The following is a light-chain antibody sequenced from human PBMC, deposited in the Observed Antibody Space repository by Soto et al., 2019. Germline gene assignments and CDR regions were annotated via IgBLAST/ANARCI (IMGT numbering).Light chain of an antibody. Sequence: QSVLTQPASVSGSPGQSITISCTRTSSDVGGYNYVSWYQQHPGKAPKLMIYDVSSRPSGVSNRFSGAKSGNTASLTISGLQTEDEADYYCSSYTSSSTPYVFGTGTKVTVL. J-gene: IGLJ1*01. CDR3: SSYTSSSTPYV. CDR1: SSDVGGYNY. CDR2: DVS. V-gene: IGLV2-14*01.